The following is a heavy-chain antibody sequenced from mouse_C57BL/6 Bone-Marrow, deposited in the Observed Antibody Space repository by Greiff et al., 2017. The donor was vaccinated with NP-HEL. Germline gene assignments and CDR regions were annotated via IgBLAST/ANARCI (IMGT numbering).Heavy chain of an antibody. J-gene: IGHJ4*01. CDR3: TTGVSYAMDY. Sequence: EVKLQQSGAELVRPGASVKLSCTASGFNIKDDYMHWVKQRPEQGLEWIGWIDPENGDTEYASKFQGKATITADTSSNTAYLQLSSLTSEDTAVYYCTTGVSYAMDYWGQGTSGTVSS. D-gene: IGHD6-2*01. CDR2: IDPENGDT. V-gene: IGHV14-4*01. CDR1: GFNIKDDY.